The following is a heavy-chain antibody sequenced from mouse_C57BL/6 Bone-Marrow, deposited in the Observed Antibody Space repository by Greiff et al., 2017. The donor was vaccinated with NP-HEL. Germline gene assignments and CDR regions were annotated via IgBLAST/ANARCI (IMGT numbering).Heavy chain of an antibody. CDR2: ISYDGSN. Sequence: EVKLQESGPGLVKPSQSLSLTCSVTGYSITSGYYWNWIRQFPGNKLEWMGYISYDGSNNYNPSLKNRIPITRDTSKNQFFLKLNSVTTEDTATYYCARVADYDGGDYWGQGTTLTVSS. CDR1: GYSITSGYY. D-gene: IGHD2-4*01. V-gene: IGHV3-6*01. CDR3: ARVADYDGGDY. J-gene: IGHJ2*01.